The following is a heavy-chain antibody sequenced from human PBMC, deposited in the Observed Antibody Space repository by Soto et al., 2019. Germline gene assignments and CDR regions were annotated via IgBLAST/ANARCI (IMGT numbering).Heavy chain of an antibody. CDR1: GFTVNSNC. CDR3: PKDGIAAASYYYYGMDV. CDR2: ISGSGGST. J-gene: IGHJ6*02. D-gene: IGHD6-13*01. Sequence: GGSLRLSXAASGFTVNSNCMSWVRQAPGKGLEWVSAISGSGGSTYYADSVKGRFTISRDNSKNTLYLQMNSRRAEDTAVYYCPKDGIAAASYYYYGMDVWGQGTTVTVSS. V-gene: IGHV3-23*01.